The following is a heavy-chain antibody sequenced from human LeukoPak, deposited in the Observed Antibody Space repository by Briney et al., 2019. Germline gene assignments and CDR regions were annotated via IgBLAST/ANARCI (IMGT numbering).Heavy chain of an antibody. CDR2: ISSSGSTI. J-gene: IGHJ4*02. CDR1: GFTFSSYE. V-gene: IGHV3-48*03. D-gene: IGHD4-23*01. CDR3: ARTVARIGY. Sequence: GGSLRLSCAASGFTFSSYETNWVRQAPGKGLEWVSHISSSGSTIYYTDSVKGRFTISRDNSKNSLYLQMNSLRAEDTAIYYCARTVARIGYWGQGTLVTVSS.